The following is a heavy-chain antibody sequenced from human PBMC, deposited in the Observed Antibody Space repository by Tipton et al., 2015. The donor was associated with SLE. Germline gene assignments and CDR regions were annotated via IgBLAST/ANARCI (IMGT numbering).Heavy chain of an antibody. CDR2: ISDSGST. Sequence: TLSLTCSVSGASISSHYWSWIRQPPGKGLEWIGYISDSGSTNYNPSLKSRVTISVDTSNNQFSLKLTSVTAADTAVYYCVRSPDWAWYYFDYWGQGSLVTVSS. D-gene: IGHD3-9*01. J-gene: IGHJ4*02. CDR1: GASISSHY. CDR3: VRSPDWAWYYFDY. V-gene: IGHV4-59*11.